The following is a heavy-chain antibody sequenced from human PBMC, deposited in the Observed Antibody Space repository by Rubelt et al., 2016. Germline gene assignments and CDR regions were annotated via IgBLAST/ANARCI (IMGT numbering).Heavy chain of an antibody. D-gene: IGHD3-10*01. CDR3: VTPPRGG. V-gene: IGHV1-3*01. Sequence: QDQLVQSGAEVKKPGASVQVSCKASGYTFTSYAIHWVRQAPGQRLEWMGWINAGNGTTKYSQTFQGRVTFSRDTYATTAYMELNRLGSEDTAVYYCVTPPRGGWGQGTTVTVSS. CDR1: GYTFTSYA. CDR2: INAGNGTT. J-gene: IGHJ6*02.